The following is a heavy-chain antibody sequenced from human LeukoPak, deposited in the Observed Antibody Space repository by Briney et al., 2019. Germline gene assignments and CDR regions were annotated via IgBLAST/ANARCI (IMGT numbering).Heavy chain of an antibody. D-gene: IGHD2-21*02. V-gene: IGHV4-4*02. CDR1: GGSISSSNW. Sequence: PSETLSLTCTVSGGSISSSNWWSWVRQPPGKGLEWIGEIYHSGSTNYNPSLKSRVTISVDKSKNQFSLKLSSVTAADTAVYYCARKEKEAYCGGDCYYAGPYWYFDLWGRGTLVTVSS. CDR2: IYHSGST. J-gene: IGHJ2*01. CDR3: ARKEKEAYCGGDCYYAGPYWYFDL.